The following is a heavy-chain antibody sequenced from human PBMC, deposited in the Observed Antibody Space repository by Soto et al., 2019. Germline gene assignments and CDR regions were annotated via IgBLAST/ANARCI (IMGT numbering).Heavy chain of an antibody. CDR1: GYTFNNYY. Sequence: ASVKVSCKASGYTFNNYYINWVRQAPGQGLEWMGIINPNGGSTNYAQKFQGRVAMTSDTSTSTVYMELSSLRSEDTAVYYCARDRVDGESPGYYYYGMDVWGQGTTVTVSS. D-gene: IGHD4-17*01. J-gene: IGHJ6*02. CDR2: INPNGGST. CDR3: ARDRVDGESPGYYYYGMDV. V-gene: IGHV1-46*02.